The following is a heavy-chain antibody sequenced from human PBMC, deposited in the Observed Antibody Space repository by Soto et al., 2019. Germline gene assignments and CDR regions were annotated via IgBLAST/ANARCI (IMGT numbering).Heavy chain of an antibody. D-gene: IGHD3-22*01. J-gene: IGHJ4*02. CDR3: VRDTYFSDSSGYTRCFDY. CDR1: GYTFFSFW. Sequence: GESLTISCHGSGYTFFSFWIVWVRQVPGKGLEWVGRIDPGDSSATYSPTFQGHVTISADRSTRSAYLQWRSLRASDTAVYYCVRDTYFSDSSGYTRCFDYWGQGTLVTVSS. V-gene: IGHV5-10-1*01. CDR2: IDPGDSSA.